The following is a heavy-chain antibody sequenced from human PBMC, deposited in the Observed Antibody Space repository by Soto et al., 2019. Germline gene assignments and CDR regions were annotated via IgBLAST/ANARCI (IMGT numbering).Heavy chain of an antibody. Sequence: QVQLQDSGPGLVRPSETLSLTCTVSGDAMSSNYWIWSRLPPGQGLEWIGYVYYAGATSYNPSLKGRVTISVDTSKNKFSLKLSSVTAAATAVYYCARAMGDWGPYYYYYGMDVWGQGTTVTVSS. CDR1: GDAMSSNY. CDR2: VYYAGAT. CDR3: ARAMGDWGPYYYYYGMDV. D-gene: IGHD7-27*01. J-gene: IGHJ6*02. V-gene: IGHV4-59*01.